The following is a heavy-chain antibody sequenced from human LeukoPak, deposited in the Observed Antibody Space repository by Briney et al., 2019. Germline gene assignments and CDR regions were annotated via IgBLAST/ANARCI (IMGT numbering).Heavy chain of an antibody. Sequence: SETLSLTCTVSDNSFGDYYWSWIRQPAGKGLEWIGRIYTSGSTTYTPSLKSRGTMSVDTSKSQFSLNLMSVTAADTAVYYCTRDTGTTGEVKFDPWGQGTLVTVSS. CDR1: DNSFGDYY. CDR2: IYTSGST. V-gene: IGHV4-4*07. J-gene: IGHJ5*02. CDR3: TRDTGTTGEVKFDP. D-gene: IGHD4-17*01.